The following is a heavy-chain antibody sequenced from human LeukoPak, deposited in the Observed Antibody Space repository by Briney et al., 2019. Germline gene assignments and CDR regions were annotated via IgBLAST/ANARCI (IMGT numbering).Heavy chain of an antibody. CDR3: AKGPFRGYYYYYMDV. D-gene: IGHD3-10*01. J-gene: IGHJ6*03. CDR2: IWYDGSNK. V-gene: IGHV3-33*06. Sequence: GGSLRLSCAASGFTFSSYTMHWVRQAPGKGLEWAAVIWYDGSNKYYADSVKGRFTISRDNSKNTLYLQMNSLRAEDTAVYYCAKGPFRGYYYYYMDVWGKGTTVTVSS. CDR1: GFTFSSYT.